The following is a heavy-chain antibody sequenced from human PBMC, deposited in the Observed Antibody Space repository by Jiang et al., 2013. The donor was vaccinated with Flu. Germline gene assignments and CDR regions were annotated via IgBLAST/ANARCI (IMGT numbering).Heavy chain of an antibody. V-gene: IGHV1-46*01. CDR2: INPTGGST. Sequence: GAEVKKPGASVKVSCHSSGYTFTRYEMSWVRQAPGQGFEWMGVINPTGGSTGYAQKFQGRVTMTRDTSTSTVYLQLNSLRSDDTAVYYCARLVPCGGDCLFLDFVGPGTLVHRLL. D-gene: IGHD2-21*02. J-gene: IGHJ4*03. CDR3: ARLVPCGGDCLFLDF. CDR1: GYTFTRYE.